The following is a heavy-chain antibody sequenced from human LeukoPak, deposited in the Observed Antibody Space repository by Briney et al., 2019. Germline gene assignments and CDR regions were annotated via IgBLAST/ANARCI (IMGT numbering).Heavy chain of an antibody. J-gene: IGHJ4*02. V-gene: IGHV3-74*01. D-gene: IGHD1-26*01. CDR2: INSDGSST. Sequence: GGSLRLSCAASGFTFSSYWMHWVRQAPGKGLVWVSRINSDGSSTSYADSVEGRFTISRDNAKNTLYLQMNSLRAEDTAVYYCAREVPVGATIDYWGQGTLVTVSS. CDR3: AREVPVGATIDY. CDR1: GFTFSSYW.